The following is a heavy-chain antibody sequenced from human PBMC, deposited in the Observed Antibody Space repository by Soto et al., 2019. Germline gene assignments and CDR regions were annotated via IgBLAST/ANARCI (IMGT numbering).Heavy chain of an antibody. J-gene: IGHJ4*02. CDR1: GGSISSYY. D-gene: IGHD5-18*01. CDR3: ARMSTSVDTAMVLDY. V-gene: IGHV4-59*01. Sequence: SETLSLTCAVSGGSISSYYWSWIRQPPGKGLEWIGYIYYSGSTNYNPSLKSRVTISVDTSKNQFSLKLSSVTAADTAVYYCARMSTSVDTAMVLDYWGQGTLVTVSS. CDR2: IYYSGST.